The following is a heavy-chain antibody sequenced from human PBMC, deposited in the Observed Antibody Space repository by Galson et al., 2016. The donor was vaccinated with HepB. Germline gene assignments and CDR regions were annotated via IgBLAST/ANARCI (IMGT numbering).Heavy chain of an antibody. Sequence: EMLFPTCTSAGTSIRNYYRSWIRQPPGQGLEWIGYIYSSGNTNYNASLKSRVTISADTSKNQLSLKIKSVTAVDTAVYYCARAFCYGSGSSYPCMDVWGQGTTVTVSS. J-gene: IGHJ6*02. D-gene: IGHD3-10*01. V-gene: IGHV4-59*01. CDR3: ARAFCYGSGSSYPCMDV. CDR1: GTSIRNYY. CDR2: IYSSGNT.